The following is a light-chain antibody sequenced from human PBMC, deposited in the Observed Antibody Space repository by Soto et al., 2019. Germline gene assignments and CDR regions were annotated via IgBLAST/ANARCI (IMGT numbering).Light chain of an antibody. Sequence: QSALTQPPSASGSPGQSVTISCTGTSSDDGGYNYVSWYQQHPGKAPKLMIYEVSKRPSGVPDRFSGSKSGNTASLTVSGLQAEDEADYYCSSYAGSNNVVFGGGTKLNVL. CDR3: SSYAGSNNVV. CDR1: SSDDGGYNY. V-gene: IGLV2-8*01. J-gene: IGLJ2*01. CDR2: EVS.